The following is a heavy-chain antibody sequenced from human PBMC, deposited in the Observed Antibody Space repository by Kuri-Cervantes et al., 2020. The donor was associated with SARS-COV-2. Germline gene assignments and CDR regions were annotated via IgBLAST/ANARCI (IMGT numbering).Heavy chain of an antibody. CDR3: ARNHSMDV. CDR1: GFTFSTYG. J-gene: IGHJ6*03. V-gene: IGHV3-30*03. Sequence: GGSLRLSCAASGFTFSTYGMHWVRQAPGKGLEWVAVISYDGTNKYYADSVKGRFTISRDNAKNSLYLQMNSPRAEDTAVYYCARNHSMDVWGTGTAVTVSS. CDR2: ISYDGTNK.